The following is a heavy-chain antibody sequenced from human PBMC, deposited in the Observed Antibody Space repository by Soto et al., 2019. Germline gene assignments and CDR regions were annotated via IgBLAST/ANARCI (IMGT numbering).Heavy chain of an antibody. D-gene: IGHD3-16*01. Sequence: GGPVKVSCKASCYTFTNYGLGLVRQAPGQGPEWMGWISGHDGSTKYAQKFQGRVNMTIDTSTTTVYMELWSLSSDDTAIYYCAKTPVLLIFGGWFDPCGQGTLVTFYS. CDR1: CYTFTNYG. V-gene: IGHV1-18*01. CDR3: AKTPVLLIFGGWFDP. J-gene: IGHJ5*02. CDR2: ISGHDGST.